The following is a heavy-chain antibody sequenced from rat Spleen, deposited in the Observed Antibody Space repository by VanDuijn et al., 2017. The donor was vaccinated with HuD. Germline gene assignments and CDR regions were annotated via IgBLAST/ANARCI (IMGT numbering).Heavy chain of an antibody. D-gene: IGHD1-6*01. CDR2: LSYDATAP. V-gene: IGHV5-29*01. CDR1: GFTFRDYY. Sequence: EVQLVESDGGLVQPGRSLKLSCAASGFTFRDYYMAWVRQAPTKGMEWVATLSYDATAPYYRDSVKGRFTISRDNAKSTLYLQMNSLRSEDTATYYCTRAMYTTDYYYAKSYYVMSAWGQGTSVTVSS. J-gene: IGHJ4*01. CDR3: TRAMYTTDYYYAKSYYVMSA.